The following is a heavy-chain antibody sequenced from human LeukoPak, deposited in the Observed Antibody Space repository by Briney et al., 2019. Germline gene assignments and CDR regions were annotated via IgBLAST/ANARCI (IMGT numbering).Heavy chain of an antibody. CDR1: GFTFSDHF. CDR2: IRKKPNSYTT. CDR3: ATGPRGKIYGMDV. J-gene: IGHJ6*02. Sequence: PGGSLRLSCAASGFTFSDHFMDWVRQAPGKGLEWVGRIRKKPNSYTTEYAASVKGRFTFSRDDSKNSLYLQMNSLETEDTAVYYCATGPRGKIYGMDVWGQGTTVTVSS. V-gene: IGHV3-72*01. D-gene: IGHD1-14*01.